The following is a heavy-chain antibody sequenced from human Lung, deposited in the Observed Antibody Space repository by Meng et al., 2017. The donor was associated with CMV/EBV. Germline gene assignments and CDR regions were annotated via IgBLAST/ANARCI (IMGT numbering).Heavy chain of an antibody. V-gene: IGHV1-69*05. Sequence: SXXVSXKASGGTFNNYAINWVRQAPGQGLEWMGGIIPISGTTNYAQKFQGRVTITTDESTSTGYMELSSLKSEDTAVYYCAREPGAIRTFDYWGQGTLVTVSS. D-gene: IGHD2-2*02. CDR1: GGTFNNYA. CDR3: AREPGAIRTFDY. CDR2: IIPISGTT. J-gene: IGHJ4*02.